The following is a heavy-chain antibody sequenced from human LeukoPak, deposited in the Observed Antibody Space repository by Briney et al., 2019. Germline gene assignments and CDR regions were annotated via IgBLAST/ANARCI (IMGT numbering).Heavy chain of an antibody. D-gene: IGHD1-1*01. CDR1: GFTFSSYS. J-gene: IGHJ6*02. V-gene: IGHV3-21*01. Sequence: PGGSLRLSCAASGFTFSSYSMNWVRQAPGKGLEWVSSISSSSSYIYYADPVKGRFTISRDNAKNSLYLQMNSLRAEDTAVYYCARDHNAGMDVWGQGTTVTVSS. CDR3: ARDHNAGMDV. CDR2: ISSSSSYI.